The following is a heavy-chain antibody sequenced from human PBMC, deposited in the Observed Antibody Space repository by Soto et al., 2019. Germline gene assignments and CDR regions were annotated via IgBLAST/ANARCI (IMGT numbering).Heavy chain of an antibody. CDR2: ISGSGGST. Sequence: HPGGSLRLSCAASGFTFSSYAMSWVRQAPGKGLEWVSAISGSGGSTYYADSVKGRFTISRDNSKNTLYLQVNSLRAEDTAVYFCAKDDFTDRGEDYFDHWGPGTLVTVSS. J-gene: IGHJ4*02. D-gene: IGHD2-21*01. V-gene: IGHV3-23*01. CDR3: AKDDFTDRGEDYFDH. CDR1: GFTFSSYA.